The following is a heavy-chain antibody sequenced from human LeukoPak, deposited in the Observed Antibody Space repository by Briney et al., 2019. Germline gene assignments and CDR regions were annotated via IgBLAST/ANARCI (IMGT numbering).Heavy chain of an antibody. CDR3: ARLDYYDSSGYPLPFDY. Sequence: ASVKVSYKASGYTFTSYGISWVRQAPGQGLEWMGWISAYNGNTNYAQKLQGRVTMTTDTSTSTAYMELRSLRSDDTAVYYCARLDYYDSSGYPLPFDYWGQGTLVTVSS. D-gene: IGHD3-22*01. CDR2: ISAYNGNT. V-gene: IGHV1-18*01. CDR1: GYTFTSYG. J-gene: IGHJ4*02.